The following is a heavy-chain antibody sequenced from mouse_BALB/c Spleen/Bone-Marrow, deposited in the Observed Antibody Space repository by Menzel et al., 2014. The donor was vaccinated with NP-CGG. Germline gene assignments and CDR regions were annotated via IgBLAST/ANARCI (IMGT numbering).Heavy chain of an antibody. CDR1: GFTFSSYT. CDR3: TRDQRYGNYIYAMDY. V-gene: IGHV5-6-4*01. J-gene: IGHJ4*01. Sequence: EVKVVESGGGLVKPGGSLKLSCAASGFTFSSYTMSWVRQTPEKRLEWVATISTGGSYTDYPDSVKGRFTISRDNARNTLYLQMSSLKSEDTAMYYCTRDQRYGNYIYAMDYWGQGTSVTVSS. CDR2: ISTGGSYT. D-gene: IGHD2-10*02.